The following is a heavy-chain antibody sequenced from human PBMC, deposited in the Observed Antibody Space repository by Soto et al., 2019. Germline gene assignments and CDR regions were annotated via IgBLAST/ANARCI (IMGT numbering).Heavy chain of an antibody. CDR1: GGTFNSYA. D-gene: IGHD3-3*01. V-gene: IGHV1-69*13. CDR3: ARGARNYDFWTGYSGSGRPDAFDI. CDR2: IIPIFGTA. Sequence: SVKVSCKASGGTFNSYAINWVRQAPGQGLEWMGGIIPIFGTANYAEKFQDRVTITADESTSTAYMELSSLRSEDTAVYYCARGARNYDFWTGYSGSGRPDAFDIWGQGTMVT. J-gene: IGHJ3*02.